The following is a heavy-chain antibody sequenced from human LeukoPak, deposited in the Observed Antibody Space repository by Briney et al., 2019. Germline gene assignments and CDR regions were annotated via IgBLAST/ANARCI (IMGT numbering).Heavy chain of an antibody. Sequence: SETLSLTCTVSGXSISSSSYYWGWIRQPPGKGLEWIGSIYYSGSTYYNPSLKSRVTISVDTSKNRFSLKLSSVTAADTAVYYCARQGTVTTYYYYYYGMDVWGQGTTVTVSS. D-gene: IGHD4-17*01. CDR2: IYYSGST. V-gene: IGHV4-39*01. CDR1: GXSISSSSYY. J-gene: IGHJ6*02. CDR3: ARQGTVTTYYYYYYGMDV.